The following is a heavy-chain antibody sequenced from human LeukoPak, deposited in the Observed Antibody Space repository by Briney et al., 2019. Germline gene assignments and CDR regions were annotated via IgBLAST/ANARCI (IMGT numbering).Heavy chain of an antibody. V-gene: IGHV1-3*01. CDR2: INAGNGNT. D-gene: IGHD1-26*01. J-gene: IGHJ4*02. CDR3: ARARVGATLRFDY. Sequence: GASVKVSCKASGHTSTTYAIHWVRQAPGQRLEWMGWINAGNGNTKYSQKFQGRVTITRDTSASTAYMELSSLRSEDTAVYYCARARVGATLRFDYWGQGTLVTVSS. CDR1: GHTSTTYA.